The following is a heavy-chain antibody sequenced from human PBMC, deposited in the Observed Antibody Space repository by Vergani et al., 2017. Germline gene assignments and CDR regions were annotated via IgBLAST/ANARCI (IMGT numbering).Heavy chain of an antibody. V-gene: IGHV3-21*01. Sequence: EVQLVESGGGQVKPGGSLRLSCAASGFTFSSYSMNWVRQAPGRGLEWVSSISSSSSYIYYADSVKGRFTISRDNAKNSLYLQMNSLRAEDTAVYYCARDRVAVAAVIGVEFDYWGQGTLVTVSS. CDR2: ISSSSSYI. CDR3: ARDRVAVAAVIGVEFDY. CDR1: GFTFSSYS. J-gene: IGHJ4*02. D-gene: IGHD6-19*01.